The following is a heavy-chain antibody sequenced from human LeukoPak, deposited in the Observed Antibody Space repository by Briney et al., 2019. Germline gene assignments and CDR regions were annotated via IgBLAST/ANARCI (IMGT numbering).Heavy chain of an antibody. D-gene: IGHD3-22*01. V-gene: IGHV1-2*02. J-gene: IGHJ5*02. CDR3: ARGDYDSSGGFDP. CDR1: GYTFSGNY. CDR2: INPNTGGT. Sequence: GASVTVSCTASGYTFSGNYLTWLRQAPGQGLEWMGWINPNTGGTNYAQKFQGRVTVTRDTSINTAYMELSRLRSDDTAVYYCARGDYDSSGGFDPWGQGTLVTVSS.